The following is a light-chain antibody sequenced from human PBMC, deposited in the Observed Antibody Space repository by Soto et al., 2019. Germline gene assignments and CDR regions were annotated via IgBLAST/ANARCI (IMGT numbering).Light chain of an antibody. V-gene: IGKV2-30*01. Sequence: DVVMTQSPLSLPVTLGQPASISCRSSQSLVYSDGNAYLNWFQQRPGQSPRRLIYRASNRDSGVPDRFSGSGSGTDFTLHISRVEAEDVAVYYCMQGTHWPPTFGRGTRVEIK. CDR3: MQGTHWPPT. CDR2: RAS. J-gene: IGKJ1*01. CDR1: QSLVYSDGNAY.